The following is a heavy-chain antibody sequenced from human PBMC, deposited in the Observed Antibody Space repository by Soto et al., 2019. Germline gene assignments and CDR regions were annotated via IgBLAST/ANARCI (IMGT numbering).Heavy chain of an antibody. Sequence: SVKVSCKASGYTFTGYYMHWVRQAPGQGLEWMGWINPNSGGTNYAQKFQGWVTMTRDTSISTAYMELSRLRSDDTAVYYCARDLSEYSSSSDYYYYGMDVWGQGTTVTVSS. CDR3: ARDLSEYSSSSDYYYYGMDV. J-gene: IGHJ6*02. D-gene: IGHD6-6*01. CDR2: INPNSGGT. CDR1: GYTFTGYY. V-gene: IGHV1-2*04.